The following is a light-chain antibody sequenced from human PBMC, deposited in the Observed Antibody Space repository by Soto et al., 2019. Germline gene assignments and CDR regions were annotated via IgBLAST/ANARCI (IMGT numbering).Light chain of an antibody. J-gene: IGKJ5*01. V-gene: IGKV3-15*01. CDR1: QSVSNT. Sequence: EIVMTQSPATLSVSPGERATLSCRASQSVSNTLAWYQQNPGQAPRLLIHGASTRATGIPARFSGSGSGTEFTLTISSLQSEDVAVYYCQQYNNWPLTFGQGTRLEIK. CDR3: QQYNNWPLT. CDR2: GAS.